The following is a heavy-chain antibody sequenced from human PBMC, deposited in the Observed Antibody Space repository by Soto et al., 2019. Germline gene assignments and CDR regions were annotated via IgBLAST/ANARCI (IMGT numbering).Heavy chain of an antibody. V-gene: IGHV3-30-3*01. CDR1: GFTFSSYA. J-gene: IGHJ6*02. CDR3: ERVEGQWLVRRMDV. Sequence: GGSLRLSCAASGFTFSSYAMHWVRQAPGKGLEWVAVISYDGSNKYYADSVKGRFTISRDNPKNTLYLQMTSRGAEDTAVYYCERVEGQWLVRRMDVWGQGTTVTVSS. D-gene: IGHD6-19*01. CDR2: ISYDGSNK.